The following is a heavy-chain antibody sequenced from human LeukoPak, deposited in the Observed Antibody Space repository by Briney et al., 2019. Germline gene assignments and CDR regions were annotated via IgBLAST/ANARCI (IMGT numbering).Heavy chain of an antibody. Sequence: GGSLRLSCAASGFTFSSYGMHWVRQAPGKGLEWVAVISYDGSNKYYADSVKGRFTISRDNSKNTLYLQMNRLRAEDTAVYYCAKDRENIWFGELSGEFDYWGQGTLVTVSS. D-gene: IGHD3-10*01. CDR2: ISYDGSNK. CDR1: GFTFSSYG. V-gene: IGHV3-30*18. J-gene: IGHJ4*02. CDR3: AKDRENIWFGELSGEFDY.